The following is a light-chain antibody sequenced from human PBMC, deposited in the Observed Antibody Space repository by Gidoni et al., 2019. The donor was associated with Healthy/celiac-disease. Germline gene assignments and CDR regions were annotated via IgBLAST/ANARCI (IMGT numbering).Light chain of an antibody. V-gene: IGLV2-14*01. J-gene: IGLJ3*02. CDR2: EGS. Sequence: QSALTQPASVAGSPGQSITIPCTGTSSDVGGYNYVPWYQQPPGKAPKLRIDEGSHRPSGVSNRCSGSKSGNTASLTISGLQAEDEADYYCSSYTSSSTLVFGGGTKLTVL. CDR3: SSYTSSSTLV. CDR1: SSDVGGYNY.